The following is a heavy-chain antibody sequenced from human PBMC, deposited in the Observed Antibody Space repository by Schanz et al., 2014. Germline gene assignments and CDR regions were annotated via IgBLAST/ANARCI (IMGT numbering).Heavy chain of an antibody. CDR3: ARDGEAAAGCDY. D-gene: IGHD6-13*01. J-gene: IGHJ4*02. CDR2: ISAYNGRT. Sequence: QVQLVQSGAEVKKPGASVKVSCKASGYTFTSYYMHWVRQAPGQGLEWMGWISAYNGRTTYAQKFQGRVTMTTDTSTSTAYMELSSLRSEDTAVYYCARDGEAAAGCDYWGQGTLVTVSS. V-gene: IGHV1-18*04. CDR1: GYTFTSYY.